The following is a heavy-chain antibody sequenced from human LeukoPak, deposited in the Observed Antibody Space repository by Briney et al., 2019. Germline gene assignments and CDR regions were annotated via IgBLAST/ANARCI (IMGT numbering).Heavy chain of an antibody. D-gene: IGHD6-19*01. V-gene: IGHV3-9*01. J-gene: IGHJ4*02. CDR2: ISWNSGSI. CDR3: AKAPAVAATLFDY. CDR1: GFTFDDYA. Sequence: HPGGSLRLSCAASGFTFDDYAMHWVRQAPGKGLEWVSGISWNSGSIGYADSVKGRFTISRDNAKNSLYLQMNSLRAEDTALYYCAKAPAVAATLFDYWAQGTLVTVSS.